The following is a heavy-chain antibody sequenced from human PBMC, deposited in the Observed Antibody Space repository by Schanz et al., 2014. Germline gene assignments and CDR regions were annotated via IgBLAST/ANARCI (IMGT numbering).Heavy chain of an antibody. V-gene: IGHV3-21*05. Sequence: VQMVESGGGVVQPGRSLRLSCAASGFAFSVYGMHWVRQAPGKGLEWVSYISSSGSYIHYADSVKGRFTISRDNAKNTLYLQMNSLRAEDTAVYYCARDSRPNYDFLTAYYSIDYWGQGTLVTVSS. D-gene: IGHD3-9*01. J-gene: IGHJ4*02. CDR3: ARDSRPNYDFLTAYYSIDY. CDR2: ISSSGSYI. CDR1: GFAFSVYG.